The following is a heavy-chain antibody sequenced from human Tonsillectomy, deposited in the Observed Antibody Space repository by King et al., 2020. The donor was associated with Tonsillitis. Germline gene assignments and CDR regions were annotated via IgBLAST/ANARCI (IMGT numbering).Heavy chain of an antibody. CDR1: GFTFGDYV. V-gene: IGHV3-49*04. CDR2: IRPTSYGGTT. D-gene: IGHD4-11*01. CDR3: TRETLQYYCFMDV. J-gene: IGHJ6*03. Sequence: VQLVESGGGLVQPGRSLRLSCTTSGFTFGDYVMNWVRQAPGKGLEWVGFIRPTSYGGTTIYAASVEGRFTISRDDSKSIAYLQMNSLQPEDTAIYYCTRETLQYYCFMDVWGKGTTVTVSS.